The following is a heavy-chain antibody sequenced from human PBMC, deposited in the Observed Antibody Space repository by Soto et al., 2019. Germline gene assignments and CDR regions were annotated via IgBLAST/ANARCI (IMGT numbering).Heavy chain of an antibody. D-gene: IGHD5-12*01. CDR2: VRGNGDPP. J-gene: IGHJ4*02. CDR3: VKSRGGNNFDFFD. CDR1: GSAFSSYA. Sequence: RWGSLRLSCSASGSAFSSYAMHFCRHSPLKRLEYVSGVRGNGDPPFYADSVKGRFTISRDNSKNTLYLQMSSLSADDTAVYYCVKSRGGNNFDFFDWGQGTLVTVSS. V-gene: IGHV3-64D*06.